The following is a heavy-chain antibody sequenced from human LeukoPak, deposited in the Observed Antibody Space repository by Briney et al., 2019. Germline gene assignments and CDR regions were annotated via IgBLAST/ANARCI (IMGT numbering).Heavy chain of an antibody. CDR3: AKGMGGSSSYYYYYMDV. D-gene: IGHD1-26*01. CDR1: GFTFSSYA. V-gene: IGHV3-23*01. CDR2: ISGSGSST. J-gene: IGHJ6*03. Sequence: PGGSLRLSCAASGFTFSSYAMSWVRQAPGEGLQWVSGISGSGSSTYYADSVRGRFTISRDNSKNTLYLQMNSLRAEDTAVYYCAKGMGGSSSYYYYYMDVWGKGTTVTVSS.